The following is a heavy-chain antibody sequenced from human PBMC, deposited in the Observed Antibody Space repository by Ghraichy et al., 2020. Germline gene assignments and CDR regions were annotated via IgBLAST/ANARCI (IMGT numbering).Heavy chain of an antibody. CDR2: ISTSGST. CDR3: ATGHYGSGSYYMDYYYGMDV. D-gene: IGHD3-10*01. CDR1: GGSISSYY. V-gene: IGHV4-4*07. J-gene: IGHJ6*02. Sequence: ETLSLTCTVSGGSISSYYWSWIRQPAGKGLEWIGRISTSGSTNYNPPLKSRVTMSVDTSKNQFSLRLSSVTAADTAVYYCATGHYGSGSYYMDYYYGMDVWGQGTTVTVSS.